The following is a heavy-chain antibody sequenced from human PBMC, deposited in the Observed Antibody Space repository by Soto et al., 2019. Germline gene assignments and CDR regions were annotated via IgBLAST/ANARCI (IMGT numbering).Heavy chain of an antibody. Sequence: QLQLQESGSGLVKPSQTLSLTCAVSGGSISSGGYSWSWIRQPPGKGLEWIGYIYHSGSTYYNPSLKSRVTISVDRSKNQFSLKLSSVTAEDTAVYYCASVYSSSSGTWFDPWGQGTLVTVSS. CDR3: ASVYSSSSGTWFDP. J-gene: IGHJ5*02. CDR2: IYHSGST. V-gene: IGHV4-30-2*01. CDR1: GGSISSGGYS. D-gene: IGHD6-6*01.